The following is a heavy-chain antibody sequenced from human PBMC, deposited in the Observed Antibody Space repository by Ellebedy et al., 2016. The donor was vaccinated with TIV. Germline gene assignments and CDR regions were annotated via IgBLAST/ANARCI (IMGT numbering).Heavy chain of an antibody. CDR1: GYTFTGYY. J-gene: IGHJ4*02. V-gene: IGHV1-2*02. CDR2: INPNSGGT. Sequence: ASVKVSCXASGYTFTGYYMHWVRQAPGQGLEWMGWINPNSGGTNYAQKFQGRVTMTRDTSISTAYMELSRLRSDDTAVYYCARARVVVVPAAYLDYWGQGTLVTVSS. CDR3: ARARVVVVPAAYLDY. D-gene: IGHD2-2*01.